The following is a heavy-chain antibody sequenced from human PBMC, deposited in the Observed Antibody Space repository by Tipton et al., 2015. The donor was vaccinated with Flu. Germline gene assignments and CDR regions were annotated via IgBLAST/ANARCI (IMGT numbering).Heavy chain of an antibody. V-gene: IGHV3-7*04. Sequence: GSLRLSCAASGFTFSNYWMNWVRQAPGKGLEWVANIKQDGSEKYYVDSVKGRFTISRDNAKNSLYLQMNNLRAEDTAVYYCARAMDVWGKGTTVTVSS. CDR3: ARAMDV. CDR2: IKQDGSEK. J-gene: IGHJ6*04. CDR1: GFTFSNYW.